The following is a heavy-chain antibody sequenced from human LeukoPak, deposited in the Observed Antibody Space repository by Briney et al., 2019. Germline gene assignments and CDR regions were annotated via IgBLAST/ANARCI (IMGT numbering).Heavy chain of an antibody. J-gene: IGHJ5*02. CDR2: IIPIFGTA. D-gene: IGHD3-3*01. V-gene: IGHV1-69*13. Sequence: GASVNVSCTASGGTFSSYAISWVRQAPGQGLEWMGGIIPIFGTANYAQKFQGRVTITADESTSTAYMELSSLRSEDTAVYYCARGPYYDFWSGPSWFDPWGQGTLVTVSS. CDR3: ARGPYYDFWSGPSWFDP. CDR1: GGTFSSYA.